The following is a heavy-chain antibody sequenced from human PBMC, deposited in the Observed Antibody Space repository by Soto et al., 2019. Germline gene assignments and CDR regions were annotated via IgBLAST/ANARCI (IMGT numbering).Heavy chain of an antibody. CDR2: VNWNGGSI. J-gene: IGHJ4*02. Sequence: GSLRLSCAASGLTFDDYGMSWARQAPGKGLEWVSGVNWNGGSIGYADSVKGRFTISRDNAKNSLYLQMNSLRAEDTAFYYCVRGASLNFDYWGQGTLVTVSS. V-gene: IGHV3-20*04. CDR1: GLTFDDYG. D-gene: IGHD1-26*01. CDR3: VRGASLNFDY.